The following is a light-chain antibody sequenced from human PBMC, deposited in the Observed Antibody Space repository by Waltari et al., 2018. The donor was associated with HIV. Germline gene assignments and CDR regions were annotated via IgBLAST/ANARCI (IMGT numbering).Light chain of an antibody. CDR3: SSYGDSLRVL. J-gene: IGLJ3*02. Sequence: QSALTQPPSASGSLGQSVTISCTGSSSDIGAYDSVSWFQQHPRSAPKLLLYDVTRRPSPVSVRFSGSSSGSAAFLTVAGLQPDDEATYFCSSYGDSLRVLFGGGTNVTVL. CDR2: DVT. CDR1: SSDIGAYDS. V-gene: IGLV2-8*01.